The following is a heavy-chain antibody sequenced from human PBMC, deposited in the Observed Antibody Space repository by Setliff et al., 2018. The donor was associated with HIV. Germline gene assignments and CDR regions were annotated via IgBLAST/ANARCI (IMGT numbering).Heavy chain of an antibody. J-gene: IGHJ4*02. Sequence: PSETLSLTCSVSGASVTSSSYYWGWIRQPPGKGLEWIGSIYYGGNTYSNPSLRSRLSISLDTSKNQFSLELYSVTAADTAVYYCATHYGSVSYYNYWGQGMLVTVSS. CDR2: IYYGGNT. CDR3: ATHYGSVSYYNY. CDR1: GASVTSSSYY. D-gene: IGHD3-10*01. V-gene: IGHV4-39*01.